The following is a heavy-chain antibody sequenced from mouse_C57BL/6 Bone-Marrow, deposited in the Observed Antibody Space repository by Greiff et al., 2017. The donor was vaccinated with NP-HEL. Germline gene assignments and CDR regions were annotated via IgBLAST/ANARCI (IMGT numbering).Heavy chain of an antibody. CDR3: ARDYYGSWFAY. D-gene: IGHD1-1*01. CDR2: IWSGGST. J-gene: IGHJ3*01. Sequence: VQLKQSGPGLVQPSQSLSITCTVSGFSLTSYGVHWVRQSPGKGLEWLGVIWSGGSTDYNAAFISRLSISKDNSKSQVFFKMNSLQADDTAIYYCARDYYGSWFAYWGQGTLVTVSA. V-gene: IGHV2-2*01. CDR1: GFSLTSYG.